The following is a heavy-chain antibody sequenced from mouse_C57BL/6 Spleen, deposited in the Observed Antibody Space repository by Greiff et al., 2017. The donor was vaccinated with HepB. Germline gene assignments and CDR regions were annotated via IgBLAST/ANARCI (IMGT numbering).Heavy chain of an antibody. Sequence: VQLQQSGAELVRPGASVTLSCKASGYTFTDYEMHWVKQTPVHGLEWIGAIDPETGGTAYNQKFKGKAILTADKSSSTAYMELRSLTSEDSAVYYCTRELGRADYFDYWGQGTTLTVSS. CDR1: GYTFTDYE. CDR3: TRELGRADYFDY. D-gene: IGHD4-1*01. CDR2: IDPETGGT. J-gene: IGHJ2*01. V-gene: IGHV1-15*01.